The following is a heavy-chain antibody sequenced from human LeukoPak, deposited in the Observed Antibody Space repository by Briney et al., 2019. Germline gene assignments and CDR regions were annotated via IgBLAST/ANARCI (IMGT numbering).Heavy chain of an antibody. CDR1: GYSCANYW. Sequence: GESLKISCKGSGYSCANYWIGWVRQMPGKGLEWMGIIYPGGSDTRYNPSFQGQVTISADKSLSTAYLSWSSLKASDTAMYYCARPGYCSGGSCYGFDYWGQGTLVTVSS. CDR3: ARPGYCSGGSCYGFDY. CDR2: IYPGGSDT. J-gene: IGHJ4*02. D-gene: IGHD2-15*01. V-gene: IGHV5-51*01.